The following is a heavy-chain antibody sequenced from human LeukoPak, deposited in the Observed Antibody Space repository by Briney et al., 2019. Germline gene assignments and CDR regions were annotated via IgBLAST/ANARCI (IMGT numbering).Heavy chain of an antibody. D-gene: IGHD1-1*01. CDR3: ARSWAVHEDFYYGMDV. Sequence: PSETLSLTCTVSGASISSYYWSWIRQPPGKALEWIGYIYHRGSTNYNPPLQSRVTMSTDTSKNQFSLKLRSVTAADTAVYYCARSWAVHEDFYYGMDVWGQGTTVSVSS. V-gene: IGHV4-59*01. CDR2: IYHRGST. J-gene: IGHJ6*02. CDR1: GASISSYY.